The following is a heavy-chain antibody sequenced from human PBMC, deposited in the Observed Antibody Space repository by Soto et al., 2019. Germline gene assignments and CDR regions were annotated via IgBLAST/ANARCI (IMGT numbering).Heavy chain of an antibody. CDR1: GGSISSTNHY. CDR2: VYYTGRA. J-gene: IGHJ5*02. D-gene: IGHD3-16*01. CDR3: ARHDGGSDGDGFDP. Sequence: QLQLQESGPGLVKPSETLSLTCTVSGGSISSTNHYWGWIRQPPGKGLEWFGSVYYTGRAHYNASLESRVTISADTARKQSSLKLKSVTAADTAIYYCARHDGGSDGDGFDPWGQGILLTVSS. V-gene: IGHV4-39*01.